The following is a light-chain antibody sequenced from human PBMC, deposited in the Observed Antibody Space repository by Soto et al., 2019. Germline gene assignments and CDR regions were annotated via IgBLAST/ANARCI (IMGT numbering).Light chain of an antibody. Sequence: QSVLTQPASVSGSPGQSITISCTGTAIDVGTYNLVSWYQHHPGKAPKLMIYEGTKRPSGVSNRFSGFKSANTAYLTISGVQPEDEADYHCSSYTTIKTVVFGGGTKLTVL. J-gene: IGLJ2*01. V-gene: IGLV2-14*02. CDR1: AIDVGTYNL. CDR2: EGT. CDR3: SSYTTIKTVV.